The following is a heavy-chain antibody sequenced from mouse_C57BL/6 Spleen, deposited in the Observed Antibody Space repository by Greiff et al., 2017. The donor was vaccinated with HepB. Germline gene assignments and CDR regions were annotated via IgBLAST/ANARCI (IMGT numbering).Heavy chain of an antibody. D-gene: IGHD3-2*01. CDR1: GYAFRSSW. Sequence: VKLVESGPELVKPGASVTISCKASGYAFRSSWMNWVKQRPGKGLEWIGRIYPGDGATNYNGKFKGTATLTAYKSSITAYMQLSSLTSEDSAVYFCASSRDRYFDVWGTGTTVTVSS. J-gene: IGHJ1*03. V-gene: IGHV1-82*01. CDR2: IYPGDGAT. CDR3: ASSRDRYFDV.